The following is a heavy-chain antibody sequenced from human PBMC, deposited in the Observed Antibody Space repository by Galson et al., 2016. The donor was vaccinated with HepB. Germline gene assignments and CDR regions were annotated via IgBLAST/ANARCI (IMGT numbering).Heavy chain of an antibody. V-gene: IGHV3-23*01. CDR3: ARFPSGYLVTDH. CDR1: GFTFSSYA. CDR2: ISASGNNT. D-gene: IGHD3-22*01. Sequence: SLRLSCAASGFTFSSYAMTWVRQAPGKGLEGVSVISASGNNTYYADSVKGRFTISRDNSKNTMYLQMNSLRAEDTAVYYCARFPSGYLVTDHWGQGTLVTVSS. J-gene: IGHJ4*02.